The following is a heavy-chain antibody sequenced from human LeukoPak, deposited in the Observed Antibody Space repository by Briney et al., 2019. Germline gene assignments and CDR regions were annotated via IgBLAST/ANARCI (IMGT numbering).Heavy chain of an antibody. CDR2: ISGSGGST. V-gene: IGHV3-23*01. J-gene: IGHJ4*02. CDR3: AKEQGDFWSGYLTDY. CDR1: GFTFSSYA. Sequence: GGSLGLSCAASGFTFSSYAMSWVRQAPGKGLEWVSAISGSGGSTYYADSVKGRFTISRDNSKNTLYLQMNSLRAEDTAVYYCAKEQGDFWSGYLTDYWGQGTLVTVSS. D-gene: IGHD3-3*01.